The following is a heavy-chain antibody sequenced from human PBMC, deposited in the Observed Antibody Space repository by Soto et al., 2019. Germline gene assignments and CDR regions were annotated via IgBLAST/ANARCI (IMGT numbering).Heavy chain of an antibody. D-gene: IGHD5-18*01. J-gene: IGHJ4*02. CDR1: GGSISGYY. CDR3: AREPLRGYSYGLPDY. Sequence: TSETLSLTCTVSGGSISGYYWSWIRQPPGKGLEWIGYIYDSGSTNYNPSLESRLTISVDTSQNQVSLKLSSVTAADTAVYYCAREPLRGYSYGLPDYWGQGNLVTVSS. CDR2: IYDSGST. V-gene: IGHV4-59*12.